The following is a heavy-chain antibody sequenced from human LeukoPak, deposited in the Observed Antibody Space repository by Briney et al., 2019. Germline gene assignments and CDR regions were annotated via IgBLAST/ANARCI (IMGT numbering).Heavy chain of an antibody. CDR2: ISGSGGST. V-gene: IGHV3-23*01. J-gene: IGHJ4*02. CDR3: AKFLPTHIVVANYYFDY. Sequence: GGSLRLSCAASGFTFSSYAMSWVRQAPGRGLEWVSAISGSGGSTYYADSVEGRFTISRDNSKNTLYLQMNSLRAEDTAVYYCAKFLPTHIVVANYYFDYWGQGTLVTVSS. D-gene: IGHD2-21*01. CDR1: GFTFSSYA.